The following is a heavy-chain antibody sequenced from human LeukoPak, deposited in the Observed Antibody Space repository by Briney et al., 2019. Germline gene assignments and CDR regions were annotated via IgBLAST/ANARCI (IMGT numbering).Heavy chain of an antibody. D-gene: IGHD6-13*01. V-gene: IGHV1-24*01. Sequence: SVKLSCKLSGYTLTELSMHWVRQAPGKGLEWMGGFDPEDGETIYAQKFQGRVTMTEDTSTDTAYMELSSLRSEDTAVYYCATLVIAAAGTDYWGQGTLVTVSS. CDR2: FDPEDGET. CDR1: GYTLTELS. CDR3: ATLVIAAAGTDY. J-gene: IGHJ4*02.